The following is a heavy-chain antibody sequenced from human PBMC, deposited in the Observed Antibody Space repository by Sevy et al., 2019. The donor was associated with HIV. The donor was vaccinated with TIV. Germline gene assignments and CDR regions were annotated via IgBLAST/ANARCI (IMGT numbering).Heavy chain of an antibody. CDR2: IWYDGSNK. V-gene: IGHV3-33*01. Sequence: GGSLRLSCAASGFTFSSYGMHWVRQAPGKGLEWVAVIWYDGSNKYYADSVKGRFTISRDNSKNTLYLQMNSLRAEDTAVYHCARAPRSYSSSSDYYYYYGMDVWGQGTTVTVSS. J-gene: IGHJ6*02. CDR1: GFTFSSYG. CDR3: ARAPRSYSSSSDYYYYYGMDV. D-gene: IGHD6-6*01.